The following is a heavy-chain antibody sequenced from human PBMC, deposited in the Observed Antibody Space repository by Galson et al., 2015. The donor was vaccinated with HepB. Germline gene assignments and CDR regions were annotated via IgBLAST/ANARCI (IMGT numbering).Heavy chain of an antibody. CDR3: ARDRGGGMLDY. J-gene: IGHJ4*02. CDR1: GFTLSNYD. CDR2: IGTAGDP. D-gene: IGHD4-23*01. V-gene: IGHV3-13*05. Sequence: SLRLSCAASGFTLSNYDMHWVRQVPGKGPEWVSVIGTAGDPNYSSSVKGRFSISRDNVENSLYLQMNSLRAGDTAVYFCARDRGGGMLDYWGQGSLVTASS.